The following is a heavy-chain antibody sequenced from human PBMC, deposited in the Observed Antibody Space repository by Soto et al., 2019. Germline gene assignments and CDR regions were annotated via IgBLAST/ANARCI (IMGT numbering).Heavy chain of an antibody. J-gene: IGHJ6*02. D-gene: IGHD2-2*01. CDR1: GYTFTSYG. Sequence: ASVKVSCKASGYTFTSYGISWVRQAPGQGLEWMGWISAYNGNTNYAQKLQGRVTMTTDTSTSTAYMELRSLRSDDTAVYYCARDRVVVVPAAYYYYDGMDVWGQGTTVTVSS. V-gene: IGHV1-18*04. CDR2: ISAYNGNT. CDR3: ARDRVVVVPAAYYYYDGMDV.